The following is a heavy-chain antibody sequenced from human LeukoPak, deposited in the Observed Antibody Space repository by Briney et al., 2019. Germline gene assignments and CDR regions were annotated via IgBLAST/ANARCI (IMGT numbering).Heavy chain of an antibody. CDR2: IYYSGST. J-gene: IGHJ6*03. V-gene: IGHV4-39*07. D-gene: IGHD3-10*01. Sequence: PSETLSLTCTVSGGSISSSSYYWGWIRQPPGKGLEWIGSIYYSGSTNYNPSLKSRVTISVDTSKNQFSLKLSSVTAADTAVYYCARRRGGSGSYYPHYYYYYMDVWGKGTTVTISS. CDR1: GGSISSSSYY. CDR3: ARRRGGSGSYYPHYYYYYMDV.